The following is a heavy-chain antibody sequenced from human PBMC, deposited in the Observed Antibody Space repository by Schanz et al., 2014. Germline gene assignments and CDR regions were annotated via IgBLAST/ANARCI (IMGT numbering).Heavy chain of an antibody. CDR2: ISYHGSER. CDR3: AKSYDTSGYSGFDY. D-gene: IGHD3-22*01. J-gene: IGHJ4*02. V-gene: IGHV3-30*18. Sequence: VQLVESGGGLVEPGGSLGLSCAASGFSFSDYGMHWVRQAPGRGLEWVAVISYHGSERYYADSVKGRFTISRDNSKNTLYLQMNSLRTEDTAVYFCAKSYDTSGYSGFDYWGQGTLVTVSS. CDR1: GFSFSDYG.